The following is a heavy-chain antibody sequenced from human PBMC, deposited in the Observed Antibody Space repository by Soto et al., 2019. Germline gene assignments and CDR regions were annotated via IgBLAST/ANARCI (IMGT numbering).Heavy chain of an antibody. CDR2: INHSGST. Sequence: TLSITCAVYGGSFSGYYWSWIRQPPGKGLEWIGEINHSGSTNYNPSLKSRVTISVDTSKNQFSLKLSSVTAADTAVYYCARGPQLSGRTTMIVVVPKYYGMDVWGPGTKVTVYS. D-gene: IGHD3-22*01. J-gene: IGHJ6*02. CDR3: ARGPQLSGRTTMIVVVPKYYGMDV. CDR1: GGSFSGYY. V-gene: IGHV4-34*01.